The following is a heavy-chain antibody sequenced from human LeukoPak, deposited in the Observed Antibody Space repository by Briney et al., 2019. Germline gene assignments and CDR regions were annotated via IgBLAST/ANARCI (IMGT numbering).Heavy chain of an antibody. CDR1: GITFSRYG. V-gene: IGHV3-30*02. Sequence: RSGGSLRLSCAASGITFSRYGMHWVRQAPGKGLEWVTFIRYDGSIKYYADSVKGRFTMSRDNSKNTLFLQMNSLRAEDTAVYYCARDGLPGPEIDYWGQGTLVTVSS. CDR2: IRYDGSIK. CDR3: ARDGLPGPEIDY. J-gene: IGHJ4*02. D-gene: IGHD3-16*01.